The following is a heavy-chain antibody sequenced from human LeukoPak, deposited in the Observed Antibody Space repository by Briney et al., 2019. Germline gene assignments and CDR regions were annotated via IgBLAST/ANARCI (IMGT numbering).Heavy chain of an antibody. CDR3: SRCDSRGSASTRFDY. D-gene: IGHD1-26*01. J-gene: IGHJ4*02. Sequence: SETLSLTCAVSGYSLGTNYYWGWIRPPPGKGLEWIARIYGTGSTSYNPSLMSRATLAVDTPKNLSSLKPTSAPAADTAVYYCSRCDSRGSASTRFDYWGQGILVTISS. CDR1: GYSLGTNYY. CDR2: IYGTGST. V-gene: IGHV4-38-2*01.